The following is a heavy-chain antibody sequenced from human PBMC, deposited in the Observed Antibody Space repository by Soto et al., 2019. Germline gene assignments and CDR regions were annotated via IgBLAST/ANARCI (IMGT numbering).Heavy chain of an antibody. Sequence: QLQLQESGPGLVKPSETLPLTCTVSGGSISSTGHYWGWIRQPPGKGLEWIGNIYCAGSPYYNPSLKSRVTISVDTSKNDFSLTLTSVTAADTAVYYCARLMGVVTVDYWGQGALVTVSS. CDR1: GGSISSTGHY. CDR2: IYCAGSP. J-gene: IGHJ4*02. D-gene: IGHD2-21*02. V-gene: IGHV4-39*02. CDR3: ARLMGVVTVDY.